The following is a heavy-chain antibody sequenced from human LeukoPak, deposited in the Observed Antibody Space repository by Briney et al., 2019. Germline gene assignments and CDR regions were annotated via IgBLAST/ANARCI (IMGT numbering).Heavy chain of an antibody. CDR3: ARSHYDSSGYIDY. J-gene: IGHJ4*02. CDR1: GGSISSGDYY. CDR2: IYYSGST. Sequence: SGTLSLTCTVSGGSISSGDYYWSWIRQPPGKGLEWIGYIYYSGSTYYNLSLKSRVTISVDTSKNQFSLKLSSVTAADTAVYYCARSHYDSSGYIDYWGQGTLVTVSS. V-gene: IGHV4-30-4*01. D-gene: IGHD3-22*01.